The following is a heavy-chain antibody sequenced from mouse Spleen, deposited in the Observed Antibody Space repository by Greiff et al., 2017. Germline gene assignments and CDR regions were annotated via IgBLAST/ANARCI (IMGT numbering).Heavy chain of an antibody. Sequence: EVHLVESGGGLVKPGGSLKLSCAASGFTFSSYAMSWVRQTPEKRLEWVATISSGGSYTYYPDSVKGRFTISRDNAKNTLYLQMSSLRSEDTAMYYCARQREDLDYFDYWGQGTTLTVSS. CDR1: GFTFSSYA. CDR3: ARQREDLDYFDY. J-gene: IGHJ2*01. V-gene: IGHV5-9-3*01. CDR2: ISSGGSYT.